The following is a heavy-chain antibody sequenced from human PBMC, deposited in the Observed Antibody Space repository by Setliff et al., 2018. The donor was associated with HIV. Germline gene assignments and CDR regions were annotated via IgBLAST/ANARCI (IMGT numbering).Heavy chain of an antibody. V-gene: IGHV3-72*01. CDR2: TRNRANNYIT. CDR1: GFSLSDYY. CDR3: ARDPGDYDRKFDH. D-gene: IGHD3-22*01. Sequence: GGSLRLSCAVSGFSLSDYYMDWVRQAPGKGLEWVGRTRNRANNYITDYATSVQGRFTISRDNSKNMLYLQMNNLTTEDTAVYYCARDPGDYDRKFDHWGQGALVTVSS. J-gene: IGHJ4*02.